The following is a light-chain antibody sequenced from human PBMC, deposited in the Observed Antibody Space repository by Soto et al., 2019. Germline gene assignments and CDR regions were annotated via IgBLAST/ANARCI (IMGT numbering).Light chain of an antibody. Sequence: EIVLTQSPGTLFLSPGERATLSCRASQSITSSYLAWYQQKPGQAPRLLIYGASSRATGIPDRFSGSGSGADFTLTISRLEPEDFAVYYCHQYGSSPGLFTFGPGTKVDVK. V-gene: IGKV3-20*01. J-gene: IGKJ3*01. CDR1: QSITSSY. CDR3: HQYGSSPGLFT. CDR2: GAS.